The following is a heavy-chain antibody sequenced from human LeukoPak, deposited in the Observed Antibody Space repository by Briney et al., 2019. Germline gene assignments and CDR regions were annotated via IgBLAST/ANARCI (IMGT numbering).Heavy chain of an antibody. D-gene: IGHD3-10*01. CDR2: IYYSGNT. V-gene: IGHV4-39*05. CDR1: GGSISGTTSY. CDR3: ATLLSAPRDS. Sequence: PSETPSLTCTVSGGSISGTTSYWGWIRQPPGKGLQWIGSIYYSGNTYYNPSLKSRVTISVDTSKNQFSLTLNSVTAADTAVYYCATLLSAPRDSWGQGTLVTVSS. J-gene: IGHJ4*02.